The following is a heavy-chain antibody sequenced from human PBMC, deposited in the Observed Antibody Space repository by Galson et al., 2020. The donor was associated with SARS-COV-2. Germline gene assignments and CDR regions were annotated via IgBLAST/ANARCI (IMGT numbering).Heavy chain of an antibody. D-gene: IGHD6-25*01. Sequence: GGSLRLSCAGSGFTFSNYEMHWVRQAPGKGLEWISYISRTGGTMYYADSVKGRFTISRDNAKNSLYLQMNSLRAEDTAVYYCAAPIAAPDYYYYYYMDVWGKGTTVTVSS. CDR2: ISRTGGTM. V-gene: IGHV3-48*03. CDR3: AAPIAAPDYYYYYYMDV. J-gene: IGHJ6*03. CDR1: GFTFSNYE.